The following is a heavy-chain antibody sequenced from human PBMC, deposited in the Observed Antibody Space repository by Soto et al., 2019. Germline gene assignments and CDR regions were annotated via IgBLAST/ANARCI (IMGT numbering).Heavy chain of an antibody. CDR1: GYSFTSYW. D-gene: IGHD2-2*02. CDR2: IDPSDSYT. V-gene: IGHV5-10-1*01. Sequence: PGESLKISCKGSGYSFTSYWISWVRQMPGKGLEWMGRIDPSDSYTNYSPSFQGHVTISADKSISTAYLQWSSLKASDTAMYYCARQDIVVVPAAIRPSGGMGVWGQGTTVTVSS. CDR3: ARQDIVVVPAAIRPSGGMGV. J-gene: IGHJ6*02.